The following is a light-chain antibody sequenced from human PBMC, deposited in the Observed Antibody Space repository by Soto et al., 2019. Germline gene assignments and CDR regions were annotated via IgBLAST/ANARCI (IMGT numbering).Light chain of an antibody. CDR1: QNIDRY. V-gene: IGKV1-39*01. CDR3: QQSYSIPLT. Sequence: DIQMAQSPSSLSASLGDRVTITCRASQNIDRYLNWYRQKPGKAPKLLIYTASNLQSGVPSRFSGSGSGTDFTLSISSLQAEDFATYYCQQSYSIPLTFGGGTKVDIK. J-gene: IGKJ4*01. CDR2: TAS.